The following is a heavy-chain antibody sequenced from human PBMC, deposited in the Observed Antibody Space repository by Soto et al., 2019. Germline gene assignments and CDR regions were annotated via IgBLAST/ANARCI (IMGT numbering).Heavy chain of an antibody. CDR3: ARGQIVVVPAAIRNYYYYSMDA. CDR2: ISYDGSNK. Sequence: GGSLRLSCAASGFTFSSYAMHWVRQAPGKGLEWVAVISYDGSNKYYADSVKGRFTISRDNSKNTLYLQMNSLRAEDTAVYYCARGQIVVVPAAIRNYYYYSMDAWGQGTTVTVSS. J-gene: IGHJ6*02. CDR1: GFTFSSYA. V-gene: IGHV3-30-3*01. D-gene: IGHD2-2*01.